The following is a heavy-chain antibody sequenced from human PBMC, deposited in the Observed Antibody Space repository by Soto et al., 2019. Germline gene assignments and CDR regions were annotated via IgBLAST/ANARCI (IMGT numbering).Heavy chain of an antibody. D-gene: IGHD2-2*01. CDR1: GRSLSSYY. J-gene: IGHJ4*02. CDR3: ARALYCSSTRCYESYYYFDY. Sequence: ETLSLTCTVPGRSLSSYYWSWIRRPPGKGLEWTGYIYYSGSTNYNPSLKSRVTISVDTSNDQFSLKLSSVTAADTAVYYCARALYCSSTRCYESYYYFDYWGQGTLVAVSS. V-gene: IGHV4-59*01. CDR2: IYYSGST.